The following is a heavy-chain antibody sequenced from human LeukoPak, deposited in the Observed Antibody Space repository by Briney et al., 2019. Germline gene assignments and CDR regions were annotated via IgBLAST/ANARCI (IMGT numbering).Heavy chain of an antibody. D-gene: IGHD4-17*01. CDR2: INHCGST. CDR3: ARRLMTTVTTARRSGWYFDL. V-gene: IGHV4-34*01. CDR1: GGSFSGYY. Sequence: SETLSLTCAVYGGSFSGYYWSWIRQPPGKGLDWIGEINHCGSTNYNPSLKSRVTISVDTSKNQFSLKLSSVTAADTAVYYCARRLMTTVTTARRSGWYFDLWGRGTLVTVSS. J-gene: IGHJ2*01.